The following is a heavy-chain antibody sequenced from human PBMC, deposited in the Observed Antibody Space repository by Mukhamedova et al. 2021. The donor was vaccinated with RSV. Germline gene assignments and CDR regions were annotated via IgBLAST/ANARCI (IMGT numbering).Heavy chain of an antibody. CDR2: IWYDGSDK. D-gene: IGHD2-2*01. V-gene: IGHV3-33*01. CDR3: ARERSATSYYYYYAMDV. Sequence: APGKGLEWLAVIWYDGSDKHYADSVKGRFTISRDNSKSTLYLQMNSLRAEDTAAYYCARERSATSYYYYYAMDVWGQGTTVTVS. J-gene: IGHJ6*02.